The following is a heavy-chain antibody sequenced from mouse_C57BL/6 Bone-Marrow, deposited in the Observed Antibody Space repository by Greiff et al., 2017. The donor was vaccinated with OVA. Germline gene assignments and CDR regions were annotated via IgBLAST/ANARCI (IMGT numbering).Heavy chain of an antibody. CDR1: GYTFTSYW. Sequence: QVQLKQPGAELVKPGASVKLSCKASGYTFTSYWMHWVKQRPGQGLEWIGMIHPNSGSTNYNEKFKSKATLTVDKSSSTAYMQLSSLTSEDSAVYYCARLFYYLDYWGQGTTLTVSS. J-gene: IGHJ2*01. CDR2: IHPNSGST. V-gene: IGHV1-64*01. CDR3: ARLFYYLDY.